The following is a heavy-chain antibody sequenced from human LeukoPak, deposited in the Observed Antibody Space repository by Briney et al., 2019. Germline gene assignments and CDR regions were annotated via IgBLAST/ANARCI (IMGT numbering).Heavy chain of an antibody. V-gene: IGHV4-59*01. CDR1: GDSISGFY. CDR2: IYHSGST. D-gene: IGHD2-2*02. J-gene: IGHJ4*02. CDR3: ASLARYCSSTSCYTGKYY. Sequence: PSETLSLTCTVSGDSISGFYWTWIRQPPGKGLEWIGYIYHSGSTYYNPSLKSRVTISVDTSKNQFSLKLSSVTAADTAVYYCASLARYCSSTSCYTGKYYWGQGTLVTVSS.